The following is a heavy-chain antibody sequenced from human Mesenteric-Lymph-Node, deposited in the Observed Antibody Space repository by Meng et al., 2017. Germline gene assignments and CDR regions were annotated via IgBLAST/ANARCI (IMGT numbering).Heavy chain of an antibody. CDR1: GYTFTAYY. CDR3: ARAVGSISTVDY. CDR2: INPNGGTT. Sequence: ASVKVSCKASGYTFTAYYTHWVRQAPGQGLEYMGWINPNGGTTDYAQKFQGRVTMTRDTSISTAYMELSSLRSEDTAVYYCARAVGSISTVDYWGQGTLVTVSS. D-gene: IGHD3-9*01. J-gene: IGHJ4*02. V-gene: IGHV1-2*02.